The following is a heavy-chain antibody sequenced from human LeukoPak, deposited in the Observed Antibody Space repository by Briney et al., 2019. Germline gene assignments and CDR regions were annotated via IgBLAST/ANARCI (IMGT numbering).Heavy chain of an antibody. CDR3: ASYDYGDYPVY. CDR2: IYYSGST. CDR1: GGSISSYY. J-gene: IGHJ4*02. D-gene: IGHD4-17*01. V-gene: IGHV4-59*01. Sequence: SETLSLTCTVSGGSISSYYWSWIRQPLGKGLKWIGYIYYSGSTNYNPSLKSRVTISVDTSKNQFSLRLSSVTAADTAVYYCASYDYGDYPVYWGQGTLVTVSS.